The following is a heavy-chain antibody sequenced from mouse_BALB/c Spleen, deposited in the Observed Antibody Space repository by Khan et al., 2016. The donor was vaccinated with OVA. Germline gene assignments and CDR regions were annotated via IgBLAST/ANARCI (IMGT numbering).Heavy chain of an antibody. V-gene: IGHV1-20*02. J-gene: IGHJ2*01. CDR2: INPHIGET. D-gene: IGHD1-1*01. CDR1: GYSFTGYF. CDR3: TRIYRSDFDY. Sequence: EVQLVESGPELVRPGASVKISCKASGYSFTGYFMNWVMQSPGKSLEWIGRINPHIGETFYNQRFKDKATLTVDESSNTAHMELRSLASEDSAVYYCTRIYRSDFDYWGQGTTLTVSS.